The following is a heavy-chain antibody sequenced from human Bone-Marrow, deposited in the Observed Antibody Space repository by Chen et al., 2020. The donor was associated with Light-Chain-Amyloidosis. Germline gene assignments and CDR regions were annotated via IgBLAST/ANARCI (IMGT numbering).Heavy chain of an antibody. J-gene: IGHJ5*02. Sequence: EVQLVESGGGLVQPGGSLRLSCAASGFSFRSYWMTWVRQVSGQGLEWVAKMKEDGSEKYYVDSVKGRFTISRDNAKNSLYLQMNNLRVEDTAVYYCAGDRGWFDPWGQGTLVTVSS. CDR3: AGDRGWFDP. V-gene: IGHV3-7*01. CDR2: MKEDGSEK. CDR1: GFSFRSYW.